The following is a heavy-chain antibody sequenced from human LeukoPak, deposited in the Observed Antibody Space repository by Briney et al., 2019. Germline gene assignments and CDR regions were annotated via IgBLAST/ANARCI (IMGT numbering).Heavy chain of an antibody. V-gene: IGHV4-39*07. CDR3: AREGPGPIVYFDY. J-gene: IGHJ4*02. CDR2: IYYSGST. CDR1: GGSISSSSYY. Sequence: PSETLSLTCTVSGGSISSSSYYWGWIRQPPGKGLEWIGSIYYSGSTYYNPSLKSRVTISVDTSKNQFSLKLSSVTAADTAVYYCAREGPGPIVYFDYWGQGTLVTVSS. D-gene: IGHD5/OR15-5a*01.